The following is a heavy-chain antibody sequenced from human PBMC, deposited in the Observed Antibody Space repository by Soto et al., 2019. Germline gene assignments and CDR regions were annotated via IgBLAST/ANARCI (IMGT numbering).Heavy chain of an antibody. V-gene: IGHV3-23*01. CDR1: GFAFSTYA. CDR3: ARATIFGVVTHYFDY. CDR2: ISGSGGSS. D-gene: IGHD3-3*01. J-gene: IGHJ4*02. Sequence: GGSLRLSCAASGFAFSTYAMTWVRQAPGKGLEWVSVISGSGGSSYYADSVKGRFTISRDNAKNSLYLQMNSLRAEDTAVYYCARATIFGVVTHYFDYWGQGTLVTVSS.